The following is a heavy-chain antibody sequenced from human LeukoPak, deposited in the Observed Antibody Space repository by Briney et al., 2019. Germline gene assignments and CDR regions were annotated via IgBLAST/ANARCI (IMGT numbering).Heavy chain of an antibody. V-gene: IGHV3-23*01. J-gene: IGHJ4*02. CDR2: ISGSGGST. CDR1: GFTFSTYA. D-gene: IGHD3-10*01. CDR3: AKSRLLWFGFDY. Sequence: GGSLRLSCAASGFTFSTYAMSWVRQAPGKGLEWVSDISGSGGSTYYADSVKGRFTISRDNSKNTLYLQMNSLRAEDTALYYCAKSRLLWFGFDYWGQGTLVTVSS.